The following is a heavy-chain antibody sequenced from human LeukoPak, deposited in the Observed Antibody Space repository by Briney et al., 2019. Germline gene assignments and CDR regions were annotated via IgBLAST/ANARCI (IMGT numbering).Heavy chain of an antibody. V-gene: IGHV4-59*12. J-gene: IGHJ3*02. D-gene: IGHD6-13*01. Sequence: SETLSLTCTVSGGSISSYYWSWFRQPPGKGLEWIGYIHYTGSTNDNPFLKSRVTISVDTSKNQFSLKLTSVTAEDTAVYYCARDQSSSWYEDAFDIWGQGTMVTVSS. CDR3: ARDQSSSWYEDAFDI. CDR2: IHYTGST. CDR1: GGSISSYY.